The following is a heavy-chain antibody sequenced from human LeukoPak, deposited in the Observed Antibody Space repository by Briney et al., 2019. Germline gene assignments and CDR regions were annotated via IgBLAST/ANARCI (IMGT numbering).Heavy chain of an antibody. D-gene: IGHD3-3*01. V-gene: IGHV3-33*01. CDR3: ARTYYDFWSGYYTEYYFDY. CDR1: GFTFSSYG. CDR2: IWYDGSNK. J-gene: IGHJ4*02. Sequence: PGRSLRLSCAASGFTFSSYGMHWVRQAPGKGLEWVAVIWYDGSNKYYADSVKGRFTISRDNSKNTLYLQMNSLRAEDTAVYYCARTYYDFWSGYYTEYYFDYWGQGTLVTVSS.